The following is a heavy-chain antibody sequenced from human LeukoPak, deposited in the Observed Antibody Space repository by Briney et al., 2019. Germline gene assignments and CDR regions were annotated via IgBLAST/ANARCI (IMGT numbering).Heavy chain of an antibody. V-gene: IGHV1-18*01. CDR3: ARDSRSLKQQLVPFDY. CDR2: ISANTGNT. D-gene: IGHD6-13*01. J-gene: IGHJ4*02. Sequence: ASVKVSCKTSGYTFTNYGVSWVRQAPGQGLEWMGWISANTGNTKYAQKLQGRVTMTTETSTSSAYMELRGLRSDDTAVYYCARDSRSLKQQLVPFDYWGQGTLVTVSS. CDR1: GYTFTNYG.